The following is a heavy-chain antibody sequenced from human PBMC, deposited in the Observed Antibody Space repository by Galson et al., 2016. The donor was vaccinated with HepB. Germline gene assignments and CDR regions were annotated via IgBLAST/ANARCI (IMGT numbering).Heavy chain of an antibody. D-gene: IGHD3-10*01. V-gene: IGHV1-69*13. CDR1: GVTFSTSA. CDR3: ARGDNYVSVYGMDV. J-gene: IGHJ6*02. Sequence: SVKVSCKAPGVTFSTSAISWVRQAPGQGLEWMGGIIPTFGTTNYAQKFQCRVTITVDESARTTYMELGRLRSEDTAVYYCARGDNYVSVYGMDVWGQGTTVIVSS. CDR2: IIPTFGTT.